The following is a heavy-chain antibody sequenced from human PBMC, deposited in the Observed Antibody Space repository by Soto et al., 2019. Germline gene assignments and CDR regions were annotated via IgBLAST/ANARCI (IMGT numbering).Heavy chain of an antibody. CDR1: GDNASSNSAA. V-gene: IGHV6-1*01. D-gene: IGHD1-7*01. Sequence: SQTLSLTCAISGDNASSNSAAWNCIRLSPSRGLEWLARTYYRSRWYNDYAVSVRSRITVNPDTSKNQFSLQLTSVTPEDTAVYYCAGTTSHQWYYMDVWGKGTTVTVSS. CDR2: TYYRSRWYN. J-gene: IGHJ6*03. CDR3: AGTTSHQWYYMDV.